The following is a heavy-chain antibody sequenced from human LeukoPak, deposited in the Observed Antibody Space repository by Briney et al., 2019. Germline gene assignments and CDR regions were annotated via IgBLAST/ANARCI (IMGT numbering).Heavy chain of an antibody. CDR2: ISGDVRDT. CDR3: AKDGYYSSANHFARLHFAL. CDR1: GFTFNAHA. Sequence: PGGSLRLSCEASGFTFNAHAMNWVRQAPGKGLEWVSVISGDVRDTNYANPVKGRFTISRDNSKNAVFLQMDSLRVEDTAMYYCAKDGYYSSANHFARLHFALWGRGTLVTVSS. J-gene: IGHJ2*01. D-gene: IGHD3-10*01. V-gene: IGHV3-23*01.